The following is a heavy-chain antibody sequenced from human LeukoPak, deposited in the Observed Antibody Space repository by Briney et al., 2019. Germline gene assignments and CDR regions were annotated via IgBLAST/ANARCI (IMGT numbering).Heavy chain of an antibody. D-gene: IGHD3-10*01. CDR2: IKQDGSEK. V-gene: IGHV3-7*01. CDR3: ARAQGFGELVNYYYYMDV. CDR1: GFTFSNYC. Sequence: GGSLRLSCAASGFTFSNYCMNWVRQAPGKGLEWVANIKQDGSEKYYVDSVKGRFTISRDSAKNSLYLQMNSLRAEDTAVYYCARAQGFGELVNYYYYMDVWGKGTTVTVSS. J-gene: IGHJ6*03.